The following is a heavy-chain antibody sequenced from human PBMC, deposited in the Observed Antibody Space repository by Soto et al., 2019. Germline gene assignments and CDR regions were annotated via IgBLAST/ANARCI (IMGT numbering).Heavy chain of an antibody. D-gene: IGHD2-2*01. J-gene: IGHJ6*04. CDR3: ATLPHCSSTSCDYFGMDV. V-gene: IGHV4-34*01. CDR2: INHSGST. CDR1: GGSFSGYY. Sequence: SETLSLTCAVYGGSFSGYYSSWIRQPPGKGLEWIGEINHSGSTNYNPSLKSRVTISVDTSKNQFSLKLSSVTAADTAVYYCATLPHCSSTSCDYFGMDVWGKGTTVTVSS.